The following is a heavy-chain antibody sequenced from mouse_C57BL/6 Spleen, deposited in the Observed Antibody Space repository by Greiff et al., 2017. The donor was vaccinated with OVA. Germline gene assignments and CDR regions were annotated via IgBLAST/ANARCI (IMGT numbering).Heavy chain of an antibody. Sequence: EVQLVESGPGLVKPSQSLSLTCSVTGYSITSGYYWNWIRQFPGNKLEWMGYISYDGSNNYNPSLKNRISITRDTSKNQFFLKLNSVTTEDTATYYCARDDNTYAMDYWGQGTSVTVSS. CDR1: GYSITSGYY. D-gene: IGHD1-3*01. J-gene: IGHJ4*01. CDR3: ARDDNTYAMDY. CDR2: ISYDGSN. V-gene: IGHV3-6*01.